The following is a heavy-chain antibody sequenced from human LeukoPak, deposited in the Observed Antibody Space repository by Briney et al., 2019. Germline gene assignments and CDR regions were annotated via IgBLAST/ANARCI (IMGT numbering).Heavy chain of an antibody. Sequence: GESLKISCKGSGYSFTSYWIGWVRQMPGKGLEWMGIIYPGASDTRYSPSFQGQVTISADKSISTAYLQWSSLKASDTAMYYCARRILTGYWYFDLWGRGTLVTVSS. D-gene: IGHD3-9*01. CDR1: GYSFTSYW. J-gene: IGHJ2*01. V-gene: IGHV5-51*01. CDR2: IYPGASDT. CDR3: ARRILTGYWYFDL.